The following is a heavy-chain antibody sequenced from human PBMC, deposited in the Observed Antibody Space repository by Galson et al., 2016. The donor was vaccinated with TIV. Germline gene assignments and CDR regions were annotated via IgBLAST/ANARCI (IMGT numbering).Heavy chain of an antibody. J-gene: IGHJ4*02. CDR1: GYTLSETA. CDR2: FDPEAGRT. Sequence: SVKVSCKVSGYTLSETAMHWVRQAPGKGLEWMGGFDPEAGRTIYAQKFHGRVTVTEGTATDTAYMEVNNLRSDDTAVYYCATVAWFPGLSLDSWGQGTLVTVSS. D-gene: IGHD3-22*01. CDR3: ATVAWFPGLSLDS. V-gene: IGHV1-24*01.